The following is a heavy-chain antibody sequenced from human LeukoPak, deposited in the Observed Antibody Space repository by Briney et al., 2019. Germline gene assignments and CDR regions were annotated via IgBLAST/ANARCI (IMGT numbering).Heavy chain of an antibody. J-gene: IGHJ6*04. CDR2: MNPNSGNT. D-gene: IGHD1-1*01. V-gene: IGHV1-8*01. CDR1: GYTFTSYD. CDR3: ARSITNYYYYGMDV. Sequence: ASVKVSCKASGYTFTSYDINWVRQATGQGLEWMGWMNPNSGNTGYAQKFQGRVTMTRNTSISTAYMELSSLRSEDTAVYYCARSITNYYYYGMDVWGKGTTVTVSS.